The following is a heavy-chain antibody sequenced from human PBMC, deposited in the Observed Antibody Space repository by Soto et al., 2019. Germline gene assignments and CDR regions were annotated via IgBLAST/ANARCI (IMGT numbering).Heavy chain of an antibody. V-gene: IGHV4-34*01. Sequence: SETLSLTCAVYGGSFSGYYWSWIRQPPGKGLEWIGEINHSGSTNYNPSLKSRVTISVDTSKNQFSLKLSSVTAADTAVYYCARRRPPRNFYDSSGYPPGYNLFDPCAEGTLVTVYS. CDR1: GGSFSGYY. J-gene: IGHJ5*02. CDR2: INHSGST. D-gene: IGHD3-22*01. CDR3: ARRRPPRNFYDSSGYPPGYNLFDP.